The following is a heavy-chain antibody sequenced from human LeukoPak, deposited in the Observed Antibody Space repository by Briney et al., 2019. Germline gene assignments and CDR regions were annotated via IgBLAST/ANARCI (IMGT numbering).Heavy chain of an antibody. V-gene: IGHV3-30*04. CDR3: ARGPVYYYDSSGYYLFDY. CDR1: GFTFSSYA. Sequence: PGRSLRLSCAASGFTFSSYAMHWVRQAPGKGLEWVAVISYDGSNKYYADSVKGRFTISRDNSKNTLYLQMNSLRAEDTAVYYCARGPVYYYDSSGYYLFDYGGQGTLVTVSS. D-gene: IGHD3-22*01. CDR2: ISYDGSNK. J-gene: IGHJ4*02.